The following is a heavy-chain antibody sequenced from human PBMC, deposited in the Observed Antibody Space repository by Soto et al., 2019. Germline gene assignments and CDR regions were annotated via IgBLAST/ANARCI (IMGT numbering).Heavy chain of an antibody. V-gene: IGHV4-31*03. J-gene: IGHJ6*02. Sequence: SETLSLTCTVSGGSISSGGYYWSWIRQHPGKGLEWIGEIYHSGSTNYNPSLKSRVTISVDKSKNQFSLKLSSVTAADTAVYYCARATEGSYYGMDVWGQGTTVTVSS. CDR1: GGSISSGGYY. CDR2: IYHSGST. CDR3: ARATEGSYYGMDV.